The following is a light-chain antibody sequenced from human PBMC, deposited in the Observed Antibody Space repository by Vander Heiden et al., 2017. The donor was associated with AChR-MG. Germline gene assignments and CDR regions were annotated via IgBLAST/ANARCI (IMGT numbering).Light chain of an antibody. V-gene: IGLV3-1*01. J-gene: IGLJ2*01. CDR2: QDT. Sequence: SYYLAQPPSVSLSPGPTAHLACSGDQLGHKFASWYQQKPGKAPLLVIYQDTKRPSGIPERFSGSNSGNTATLTISETQPMDEAEYYCRAWDKSRVFFGGGTKLTVL. CDR1: QLGHKF. CDR3: RAWDKSRVF.